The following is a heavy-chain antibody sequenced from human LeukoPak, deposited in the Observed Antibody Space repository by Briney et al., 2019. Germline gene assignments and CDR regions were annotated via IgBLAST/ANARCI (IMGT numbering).Heavy chain of an antibody. CDR3: ARGSVQLWLRDTYYYMDV. Sequence: GESLRLSCAASGFTFDDYAMNWVRQVPGRGLEWVSGINWNGRITEYADSVKDRFNISRQNPKNSLYLYMNNLGGEDTALYFCARGSVQLWLRDTYYYMDVWGKGTTVTVSS. CDR1: GFTFDDYA. V-gene: IGHV3-20*04. CDR2: INWNGRIT. J-gene: IGHJ6*03. D-gene: IGHD5-18*01.